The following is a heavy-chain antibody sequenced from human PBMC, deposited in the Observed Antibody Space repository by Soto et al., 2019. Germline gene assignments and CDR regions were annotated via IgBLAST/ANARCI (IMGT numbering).Heavy chain of an antibody. D-gene: IGHD6-19*01. Sequence: EVQLLESGGGLVQPGGSLRLSCAASEFTFSSYAMNWVRQAPGKGLEWVSAISGSGGDTYYADSVKGRFTISRDNSKNTLYLQMNNLRVEDTALYYCARGWQGDYWGQGTLVAVSS. CDR1: EFTFSSYA. J-gene: IGHJ4*02. CDR3: ARGWQGDY. CDR2: ISGSGGDT. V-gene: IGHV3-23*01.